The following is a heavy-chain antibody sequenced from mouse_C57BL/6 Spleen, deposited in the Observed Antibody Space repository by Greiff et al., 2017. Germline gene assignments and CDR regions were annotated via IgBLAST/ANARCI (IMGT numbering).Heavy chain of an antibody. Sequence: VQLQQSGPELVKPGASVKISCKASGYTFTDYYMNWVKQSHGKSLEWIGDINPNNGGTSYNQKFKGKATLTVDKSSSTAYMELRSLTSEDSAVYYCARGWERGGYFDVWGTGTTVTVSS. D-gene: IGHD4-1*01. CDR2: INPNNGGT. V-gene: IGHV1-26*01. CDR3: ARGWERGGYFDV. CDR1: GYTFTDYY. J-gene: IGHJ1*03.